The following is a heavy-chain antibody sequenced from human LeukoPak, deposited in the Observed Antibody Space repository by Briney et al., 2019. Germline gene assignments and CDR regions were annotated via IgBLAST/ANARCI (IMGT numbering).Heavy chain of an antibody. CDR1: GFTFSSYS. V-gene: IGHV3-21*01. Sequence: GGSLRLSCAASGFTFSSYSFNWVRQAPGKGLVWVSSINTVGTYIYYADSVRGRFTISRDNAENSLWLQMNSLRAEDSAVYYCARLRRNSDRSGFYYYYDYWGQGTLVTVSS. D-gene: IGHD3-22*01. CDR2: INTVGTYI. J-gene: IGHJ4*02. CDR3: ARLRRNSDRSGFYYYYDY.